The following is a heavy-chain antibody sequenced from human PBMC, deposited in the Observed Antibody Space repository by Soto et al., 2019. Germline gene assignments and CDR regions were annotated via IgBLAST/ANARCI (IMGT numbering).Heavy chain of an antibody. CDR2: IWYDGSNK. CDR1: GFTFSSYG. Sequence: QVQLVESGGGVVQPGRSLRLSCAASGFTFSSYGMHWVRQAPGKGLEWVAVIWYDGSNKYYADSVKGRFTISRDNYKNTLYLQMNSLRAEDTAVYYCARSFSRTDDYWGQGTLVTVSS. CDR3: ARSFSRTDDY. J-gene: IGHJ4*02. D-gene: IGHD3-3*02. V-gene: IGHV3-33*01.